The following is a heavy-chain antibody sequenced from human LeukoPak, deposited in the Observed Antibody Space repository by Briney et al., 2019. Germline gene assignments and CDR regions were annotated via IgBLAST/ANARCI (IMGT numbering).Heavy chain of an antibody. Sequence: SETLSLTCTVSGGSISSYYWSWIRQPPGKGLEWIGYIYYSGSTNYNPSLKSRVTISVDTSKNQFSLKLSSVTAADTAAYYCARVWDYHDSSGYYRRGDAFDIWGQGTMVTVSS. CDR2: IYYSGST. D-gene: IGHD3-22*01. CDR1: GGSISSYY. V-gene: IGHV4-59*01. J-gene: IGHJ3*02. CDR3: ARVWDYHDSSGYYRRGDAFDI.